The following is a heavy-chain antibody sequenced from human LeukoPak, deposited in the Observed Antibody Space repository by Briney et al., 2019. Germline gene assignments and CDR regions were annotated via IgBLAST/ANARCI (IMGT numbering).Heavy chain of an antibody. CDR3: ARDSDYGNYIPYFDY. D-gene: IGHD4-11*01. V-gene: IGHV4-4*07. J-gene: IGHJ4*02. CDR2: IYTSGST. CDR1: GGSISSYY. Sequence: SETLSLTCTVSGGSISSYYWSWIRQPAGKGLEWIGRIYTSGSTNYNPSLKSRVNMSVDTSKNQFSLKLSSVTAADTAVYYCARDSDYGNYIPYFDYWGQGTLVTVSS.